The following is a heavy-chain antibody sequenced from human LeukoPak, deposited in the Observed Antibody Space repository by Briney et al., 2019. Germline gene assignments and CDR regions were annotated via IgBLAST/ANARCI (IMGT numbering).Heavy chain of an antibody. V-gene: IGHV4-34*01. Sequence: PSETLSLTCAVYGGSFSGYYWSWIRQPPGKGLEWIGEINHSGSTNYNPSLKSRVTISVDTSKNQFSLKLSSVTAADTAVYYCAGLAARPTFDIWGQGTMVTVSS. CDR3: AGLAARPTFDI. J-gene: IGHJ3*02. CDR1: GGSFSGYY. CDR2: INHSGST. D-gene: IGHD6-6*01.